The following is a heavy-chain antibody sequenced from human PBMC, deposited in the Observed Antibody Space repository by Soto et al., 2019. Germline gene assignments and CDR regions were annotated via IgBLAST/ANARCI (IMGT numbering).Heavy chain of an antibody. D-gene: IGHD3-10*01. J-gene: IGHJ4*02. CDR2: IYYSGST. CDR3: ARHGGPRDYYGSGSYRYFDY. CDR1: GGSISSYY. Sequence: QVQLQESGPGLVKPSETLSLTCTVSGGSISSYYWSWIRQPPGKGLEWIGYIYYSGSTNYNPSLKRRVTISVDTSKNQFSLKLSSVTAADTAVYYCARHGGPRDYYGSGSYRYFDYWGQGTLVTVSS. V-gene: IGHV4-59*08.